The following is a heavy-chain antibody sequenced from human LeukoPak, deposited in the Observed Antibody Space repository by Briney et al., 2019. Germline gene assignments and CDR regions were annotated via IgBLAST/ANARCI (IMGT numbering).Heavy chain of an antibody. V-gene: IGHV3-11*01. CDR3: ARDSVVRGNIGNDMDV. D-gene: IGHD3-10*02. Sequence: EGSLRLSCAASGFTFSDYYMSWIRQAPRKGLEWGSYISHSGSTKYYADSVKGRFTISRDNAKNSLYLQMNSLRAEHTAVYYCARDSVVRGNIGNDMDVWGKGTTVTVSS. J-gene: IGHJ6*03. CDR2: ISHSGSTK. CDR1: GFTFSDYY.